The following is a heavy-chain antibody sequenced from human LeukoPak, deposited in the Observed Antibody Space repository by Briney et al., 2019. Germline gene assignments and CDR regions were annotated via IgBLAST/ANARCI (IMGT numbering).Heavy chain of an antibody. CDR3: ARAEPAPPVWFDP. J-gene: IGHJ5*02. CDR1: GGSISSGGYS. Sequence: SETLSLTCAVSGGSISSGGYSWRWIRQPPGKGLEWIGYIYHSGSTYYNPSLKSRVTISVDRSKTQLSLKLSSVTAADPAVYSCARAEPAPPVWFDPWGQGTLVPVSS. D-gene: IGHD2-2*01. V-gene: IGHV4-30-2*01. CDR2: IYHSGST.